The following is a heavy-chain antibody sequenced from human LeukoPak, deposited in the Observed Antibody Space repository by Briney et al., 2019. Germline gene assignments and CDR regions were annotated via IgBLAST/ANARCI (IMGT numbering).Heavy chain of an antibody. V-gene: IGHV3-74*01. CDR2: INSDGSST. CDR1: GFTFSSYW. D-gene: IGHD3-22*01. J-gene: IGHJ4*02. CDR3: AKDRFYDSSGYRSYFDY. Sequence: PGGSLRLSCAASGFTFSSYWMHWVRQAPGKGLVWVSHINSDGSSTNYADSVKGRFTISRDNAKNTLYLQMNSLRAEDTALYYCAKDRFYDSSGYRSYFDYWGQGTLVTVSS.